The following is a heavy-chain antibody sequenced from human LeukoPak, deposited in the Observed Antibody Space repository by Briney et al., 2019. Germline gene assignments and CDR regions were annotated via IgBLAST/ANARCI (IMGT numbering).Heavy chain of an antibody. J-gene: IGHJ6*02. CDR3: ARDPQYYSPDYYHHYGMEV. Sequence: ASVKVSCKASGYTLTGYYMHPVRQAPGQGRGRMGWVNPKSGDTNLAQKFQDRVTMTRDTSINTAYLELASLTSDDTAVYYCARDPQYYSPDYYHHYGMEVWGQGTTVTVSS. V-gene: IGHV1-2*02. D-gene: IGHD3-10*01. CDR2: VNPKSGDT. CDR1: GYTLTGYY.